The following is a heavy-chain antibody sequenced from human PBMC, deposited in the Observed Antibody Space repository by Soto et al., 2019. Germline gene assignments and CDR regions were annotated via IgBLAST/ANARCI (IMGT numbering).Heavy chain of an antibody. CDR1: GGSISRYY. CDR3: ARETSRGFWSGSHFDY. CDR2: IYYSGST. Sequence: QVQLQESGPGLVKPSETLSLTCTVSGGSISRYYWSWIRQPPGKGLEWIGYIYYSGSTNYNPSLTSRVTISVDTSKNQFSLKLSSVTAADTAVYDCARETSRGFWSGSHFDYWGQGTLVTVSS. J-gene: IGHJ4*02. V-gene: IGHV4-59*01. D-gene: IGHD3-3*01.